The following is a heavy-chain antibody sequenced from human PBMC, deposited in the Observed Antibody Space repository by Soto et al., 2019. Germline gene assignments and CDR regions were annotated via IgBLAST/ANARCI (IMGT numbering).Heavy chain of an antibody. J-gene: IGHJ6*02. CDR1: GFIFRSYS. V-gene: IGHV3-48*02. Sequence: PGGSLRLSCAASGFIFRSYSLNWVRQVPGKGLEWLSYISSSSRITYYADSVKGRFTVSRDNAKNSLYLQMNSLRDEDTAVYYCARDQDIVVAPGAYGMDVWGQGTTVTV. D-gene: IGHD2-2*01. CDR3: ARDQDIVVAPGAYGMDV. CDR2: ISSSSRIT.